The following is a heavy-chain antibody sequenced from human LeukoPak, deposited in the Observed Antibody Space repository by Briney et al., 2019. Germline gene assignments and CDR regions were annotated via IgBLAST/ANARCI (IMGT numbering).Heavy chain of an antibody. CDR2: INPNSGGT. J-gene: IGHJ4*02. Sequence: GASVKVSCKASGYTFTGYYMHWVRRAPGQGLEWMGWINPNSGGTNYAQKFQGRVTMTRDTSISTAYMELSRLRSDDTAVYYCARGGHYYDSSGYQNADYWGQGTLVTVSS. CDR1: GYTFTGYY. D-gene: IGHD3-22*01. V-gene: IGHV1-2*02. CDR3: ARGGHYYDSSGYQNADY.